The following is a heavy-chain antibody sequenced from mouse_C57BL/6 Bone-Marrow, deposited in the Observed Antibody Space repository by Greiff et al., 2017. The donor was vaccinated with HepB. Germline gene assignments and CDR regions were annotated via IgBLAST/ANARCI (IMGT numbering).Heavy chain of an antibody. CDR1: GFSLTSYG. D-gene: IGHD2-5*01. CDR3: ATAYYSNYVGYFDV. Sequence: QVQLQQSGPGLVQPSQSLSITCTVSGFSLTSYGVHWVRQSPGKGLEWLGVIWSGGSTDYNAAFISRLSISKDNSKSQVFFKMNSLQADDTAIYYCATAYYSNYVGYFDVWGTGTTVTVSS. V-gene: IGHV2-2*01. CDR2: IWSGGST. J-gene: IGHJ1*03.